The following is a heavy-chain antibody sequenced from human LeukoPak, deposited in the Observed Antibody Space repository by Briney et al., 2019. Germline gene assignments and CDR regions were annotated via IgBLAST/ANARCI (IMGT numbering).Heavy chain of an antibody. CDR1: GFTFSSYA. Sequence: GGSLRLSCAASGFTFSSYAMSWVRQAPGKGLEWVSAISGSGGSTYYADSVKGRSTISRDNSKNTLYLQMNSLRAEDTAVYYCARGEGDYYDSSGYYCEFDYWGQGTLVTVSS. V-gene: IGHV3-23*01. CDR2: ISGSGGST. CDR3: ARGEGDYYDSSGYYCEFDY. D-gene: IGHD3-22*01. J-gene: IGHJ4*02.